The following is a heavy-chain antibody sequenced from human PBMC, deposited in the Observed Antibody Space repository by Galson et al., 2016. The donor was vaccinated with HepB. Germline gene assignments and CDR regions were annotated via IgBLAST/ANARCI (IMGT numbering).Heavy chain of an antibody. Sequence: SLRLSCAASGFAFSSYAMHWVRQAPGKGLEWVSIISSDGSNKYYADSVKGRFTISRDNSKNTLYLQMNSLRAEDTAVYYCARDSQPRAIFGGGKYYYYGMDVWGKGTTVTVSS. J-gene: IGHJ6*04. D-gene: IGHD3-3*01. CDR1: GFAFSSYA. CDR3: ARDSQPRAIFGGGKYYYYGMDV. CDR2: ISSDGSNK. V-gene: IGHV3-30-3*01.